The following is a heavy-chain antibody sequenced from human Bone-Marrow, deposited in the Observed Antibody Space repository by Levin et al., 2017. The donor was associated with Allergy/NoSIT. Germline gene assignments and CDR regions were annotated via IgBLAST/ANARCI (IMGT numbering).Heavy chain of an antibody. CDR1: GGSLSANY. V-gene: IGHV4-59*08. CDR2: IYYSGST. Sequence: SQTLSLPCTVSGGSLSANYWSWLRQPPGKGLEWIGYIYYSGSTNYNPSLKSRVTISVDTSKNQFSLRLSSVTAADTAVYYCARRDHYYHYMDVWGKGTTVTVSS. CDR3: ARRDHYYHYMDV. J-gene: IGHJ6*03.